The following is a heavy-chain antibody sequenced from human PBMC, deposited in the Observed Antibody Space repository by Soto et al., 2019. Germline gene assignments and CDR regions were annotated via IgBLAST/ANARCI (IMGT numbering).Heavy chain of an antibody. V-gene: IGHV3-33*01. CDR3: AREGEWLFLPCMDV. J-gene: IGHJ6*02. D-gene: IGHD3-3*01. CDR2: IWYDGSNK. CDR1: GFTFSSYG. Sequence: GGSLRLSCAASGFTFSSYGMHWVRQAPGKGLEWVAVIWYDGSNKYYADSVKGRFTISRDNSKNTLYLQMNSLRAEDTAVYYCAREGEWLFLPCMDVWGQGTTVTVSS.